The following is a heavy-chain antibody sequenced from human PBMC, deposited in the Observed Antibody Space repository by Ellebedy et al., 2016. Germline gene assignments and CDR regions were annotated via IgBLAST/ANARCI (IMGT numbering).Heavy chain of an antibody. D-gene: IGHD2-2*01. CDR2: ISGSGGST. J-gene: IGHJ4*02. V-gene: IGHV3-23*01. CDR3: AKAADGRGVVPAAMDY. Sequence: GESLKISXAASGFTFSSYAMSWVRQAPGKGLEWVSAISGSGGSTYYADSVKGRFTISRDNSKNTLYLQMNSLRAEDTAVYYCAKAADGRGVVPAAMDYWGQGTLVTVSS. CDR1: GFTFSSYA.